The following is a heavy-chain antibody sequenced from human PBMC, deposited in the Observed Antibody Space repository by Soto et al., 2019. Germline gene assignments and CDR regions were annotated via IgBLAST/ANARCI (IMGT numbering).Heavy chain of an antibody. CDR2: SSNSGSFT. V-gene: IGHV3-11*06. J-gene: IGHJ4*02. Sequence: GGSMRLSCAASGFTFSDHYMSWIRQAPGKGLEWIGYSSNSGSFTRYADSVKGRFSISRDNAKNSLFLQINSLRGDDTAIYYCVRSGDNYNLLDYWGQGTPVRVS. CDR3: VRSGDNYNLLDY. D-gene: IGHD1-1*01. CDR1: GFTFSDHY.